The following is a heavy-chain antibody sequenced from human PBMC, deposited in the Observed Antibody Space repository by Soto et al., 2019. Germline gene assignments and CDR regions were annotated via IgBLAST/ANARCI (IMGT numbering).Heavy chain of an antibody. CDR3: ARHGLTAYMVYYFDF. Sequence: SETLSLTCTVSGGSISSSNYYWGWIRQPPGKGLESIGNIYYSGDTYYNPSLKSRVTISVDTSKNQFSLKLSSMTAADTAVYFCARHGLTAYMVYYFDFWGQGTLVTSPQ. D-gene: IGHD3-16*01. CDR2: IYYSGDT. V-gene: IGHV4-39*01. CDR1: GGSISSSNYY. J-gene: IGHJ4*02.